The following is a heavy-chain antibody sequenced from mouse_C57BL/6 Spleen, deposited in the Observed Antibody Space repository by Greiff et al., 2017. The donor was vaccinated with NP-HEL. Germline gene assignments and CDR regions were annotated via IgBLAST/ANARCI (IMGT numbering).Heavy chain of an antibody. V-gene: IGHV5-6*01. CDR3: ARRGSNADAMDY. Sequence: EVQRVESGGDLVKPGGSLKLSCAASGFTFSSYGMSWVRQTPDKRLEWVATISSGGSYTYYPDSVKGRFTISRDNAKNTLYLQMSSLKSEDTAMYYCARRGSNADAMDYWGQGTSVTVSS. CDR2: ISSGGSYT. J-gene: IGHJ4*01. CDR1: GFTFSSYG. D-gene: IGHD2-5*01.